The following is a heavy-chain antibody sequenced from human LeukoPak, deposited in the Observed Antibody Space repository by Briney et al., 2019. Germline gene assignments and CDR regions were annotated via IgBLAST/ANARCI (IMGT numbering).Heavy chain of an antibody. Sequence: ASVKVSCKGFVHTFTSYGISWVRQAPGQGLEWMGWISAYNGNTNYAQKLQGRVTMTTDTSTSTAYMELRSLRSDDTAVYYCAREGRGSYFQSDAFDIWGQGTMVTASS. CDR1: VHTFTSYG. J-gene: IGHJ3*02. V-gene: IGHV1-18*01. CDR2: ISAYNGNT. D-gene: IGHD1-26*01. CDR3: AREGRGSYFQSDAFDI.